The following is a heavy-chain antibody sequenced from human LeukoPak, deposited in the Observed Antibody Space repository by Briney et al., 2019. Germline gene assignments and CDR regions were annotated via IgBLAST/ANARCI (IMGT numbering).Heavy chain of an antibody. CDR1: GYTFTSYA. CDR3: ARALPSYYYGSGALDY. Sequence: ASVTVSCKASGYTFTSYAMNWVRQAPGQGLEWMGWINTNTGNPTYAQGFTGRFVFSLDTSVSTAYLQISSLKAEDTAVYYCARALPSYYYGSGALDYWGQGTLVTVSS. D-gene: IGHD3-10*01. J-gene: IGHJ4*02. CDR2: INTNTGNP. V-gene: IGHV7-4-1*02.